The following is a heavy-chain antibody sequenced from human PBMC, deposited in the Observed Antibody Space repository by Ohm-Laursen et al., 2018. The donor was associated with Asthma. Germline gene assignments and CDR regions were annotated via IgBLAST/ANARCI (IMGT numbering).Heavy chain of an antibody. CDR2: VYGDGSNT. CDR1: GFTFSGSW. CDR3: TRGGHYGSYFDY. J-gene: IGHJ4*02. V-gene: IGHV3-74*01. D-gene: IGHD4-17*01. Sequence: SLRLSCAASGFTFSGSWMIWVRQAPGKGLVWVSRVYGDGSNTIYADSVKGRFTISRDNAKNTLYLQMNSLRAEDTAVYYCTRGGHYGSYFDYWGQGTLVTVSS.